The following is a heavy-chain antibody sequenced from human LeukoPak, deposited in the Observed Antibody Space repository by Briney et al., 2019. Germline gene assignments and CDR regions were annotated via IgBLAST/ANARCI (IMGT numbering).Heavy chain of an antibody. CDR3: ATAQLLAPRDAFDI. J-gene: IGHJ3*02. CDR1: GYTLTELS. D-gene: IGHD1-26*01. CDR2: FDPEDGET. V-gene: IGHV1-24*01. Sequence: GASVKVSCKVSGYTLTELSMHWARQAPGKGLEWMGGFDPEDGETIYAQKFQGRVTMTEDTSTDTAYMELSSLRSEDTAVYYCATAQLLAPRDAFDIWGQGTMVTVSS.